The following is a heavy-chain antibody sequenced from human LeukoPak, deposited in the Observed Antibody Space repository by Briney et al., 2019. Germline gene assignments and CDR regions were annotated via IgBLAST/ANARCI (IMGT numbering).Heavy chain of an antibody. V-gene: IGHV4-59*01. J-gene: IGHJ3*02. D-gene: IGHD5-12*01. CDR3: ARDFGDIVAAFDI. Sequence: PSETLSLTCSAFGGSISSYYWHWLRQPPGKGLEWIGYIYDSGRTNYNPSLKSRVTISVDTSKNHFSLKLSSVTAADTAVYYCARDFGDIVAAFDIWGQGTVVTVSA. CDR2: IYDSGRT. CDR1: GGSISSYY.